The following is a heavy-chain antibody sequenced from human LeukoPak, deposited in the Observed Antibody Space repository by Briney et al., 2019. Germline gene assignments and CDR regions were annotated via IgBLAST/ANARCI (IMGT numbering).Heavy chain of an antibody. D-gene: IGHD5-24*01. CDR1: GFTFSSYS. CDR3: AKGSRDGYNYGALDI. J-gene: IGHJ3*02. CDR2: ISSSSSYI. V-gene: IGHV3-21*04. Sequence: PGGSLRLSCAASGFTFSSYSMNWVRQAPGKGLEWVSSISSSSSYIYYADSVKGRFTISRDNSKNSLYLQMNSLRAEDTALYYCAKGSRDGYNYGALDIWGQGTMVTVSS.